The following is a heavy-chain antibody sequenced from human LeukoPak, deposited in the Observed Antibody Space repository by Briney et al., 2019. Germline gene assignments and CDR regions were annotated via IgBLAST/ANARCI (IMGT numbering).Heavy chain of an antibody. CDR1: GGSISSSSYY. CDR2: IYYSGST. V-gene: IGHV4-39*01. J-gene: IGHJ4*02. D-gene: IGHD5-18*01. CDR3: ARLMYTAMVITH. Sequence: PSETLSLTCTVSGGSISSSSYYWGWIRQPPGKGLEWIGSIYYSGSTYYNPSLKSRVTISVDTSKNQFSLKLSSVTAADTAVYYCARLMYTAMVITHWGQGTLVTVSS.